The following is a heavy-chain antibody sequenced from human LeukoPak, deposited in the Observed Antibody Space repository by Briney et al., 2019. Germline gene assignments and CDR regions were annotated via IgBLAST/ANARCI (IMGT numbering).Heavy chain of an antibody. D-gene: IGHD3-16*02. CDR1: GYSISSGYY. V-gene: IGHV4-38-2*02. Sequence: PSETLSLTCAVSGYSISSGYYWGWIQQPPGKGLEWIGSIYHSGSTYYNPSLKSRVTISVDTSKNQFSLKLSSVTAADTAVYYCARESHEVDYVWGSYPINWFDPWDQGTLVTVSS. J-gene: IGHJ5*01. CDR2: IYHSGST. CDR3: ARESHEVDYVWGSYPINWFDP.